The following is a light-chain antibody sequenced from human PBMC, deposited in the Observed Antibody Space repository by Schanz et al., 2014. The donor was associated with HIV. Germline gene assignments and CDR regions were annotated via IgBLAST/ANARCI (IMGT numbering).Light chain of an antibody. V-gene: IGLV1-40*01. CDR3: QSYDSTLTLYV. J-gene: IGLJ1*01. CDR1: SSNIGAGFD. Sequence: QSVLTQPPSVSGAPGQRVTISCTGSSSNIGAGFDLHWYQHLPGTAPKLLIYGNSNRPSGVPDRFFGSQSGTSASLAITGLQAEDEADYYCQSYDSTLTLYVFGTGTKLTVL. CDR2: GNS.